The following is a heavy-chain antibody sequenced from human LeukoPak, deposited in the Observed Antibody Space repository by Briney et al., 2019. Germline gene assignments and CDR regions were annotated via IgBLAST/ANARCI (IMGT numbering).Heavy chain of an antibody. Sequence: GRSPRLSCAASGFTFSSYGMHWVRQAPGKGLEWVAVIWYDGSNKYYADSVKGRFTISRGNSKNTLYLQMNSLRAEDTAVYYCARDRVYCSGGCCAPYFDYWGQGTLVTVSS. CDR1: GFTFSSYG. CDR2: IWYDGSNK. V-gene: IGHV3-33*01. CDR3: ARDRVYCSGGCCAPYFDY. J-gene: IGHJ4*02. D-gene: IGHD2-15*01.